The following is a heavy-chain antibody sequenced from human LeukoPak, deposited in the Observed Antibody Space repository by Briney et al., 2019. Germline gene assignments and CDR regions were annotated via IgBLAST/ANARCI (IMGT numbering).Heavy chain of an antibody. V-gene: IGHV1-2*02. CDR3: ARAYYGSGSPQY. D-gene: IGHD3-10*01. CDR1: GYSFTGHY. J-gene: IGHJ4*02. Sequence: WASVKVSCKASGYSFTGHYLHWVRQAPGQGLEWMGWVNPNNGGTNYAQKFQGRVTMTRDTSISTAYMELSRLTSDDTAVYSCARAYYGSGSPQYWGQGTLVTVSS. CDR2: VNPNNGGT.